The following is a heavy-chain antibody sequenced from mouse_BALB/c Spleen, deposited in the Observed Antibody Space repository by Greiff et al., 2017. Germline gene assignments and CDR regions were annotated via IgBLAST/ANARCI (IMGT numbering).Heavy chain of an antibody. D-gene: IGHD4-1*01. CDR2: ISYSGST. J-gene: IGHJ2*01. CDR1: GYSITSDYA. Sequence: EVQLQESGPGLVKPSQSLSLTCTVTGYSITSDYAWNWIRQFPGNKLEWMGYISYSGSTSYNPSLKSRISITRDTSKNQFFLQLNSVTTEDTATYYCAREGGTGTGGYFDYWGQGTTLTVSS. V-gene: IGHV3-2*02. CDR3: AREGGTGTGGYFDY.